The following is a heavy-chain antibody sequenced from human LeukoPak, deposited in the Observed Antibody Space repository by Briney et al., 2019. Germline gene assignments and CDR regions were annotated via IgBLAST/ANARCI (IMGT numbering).Heavy chain of an antibody. D-gene: IGHD3-9*01. CDR3: ARAFTYYDILTGTGHAFDI. CDR1: GFTFSSYE. J-gene: IGHJ3*02. V-gene: IGHV3-48*03. CDR2: ISSSGSTI. Sequence: GGSLRLSCAASGFTFSSYEMNWVRQAPGKGLEWVSYISSSGSTIYYADSVKGRFTISRDNAKNSLYLQMNSLRAEDTAVYYCARAFTYYDILTGTGHAFDIWGQGTMVTVSS.